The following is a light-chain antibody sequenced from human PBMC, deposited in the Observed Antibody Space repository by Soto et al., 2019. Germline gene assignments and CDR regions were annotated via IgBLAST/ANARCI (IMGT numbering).Light chain of an antibody. Sequence: SYELTQPASVSVAAGETASISCGGNDIGSKGVHWYQQKPGQAPVLVIYSDTDLPPVITERFSGSNSANLATLTISRVEAGDEADYYCQVWDSGSAHVVFGGGTKLTVL. CDR2: SDT. V-gene: IGLV3-21*04. CDR1: DIGSKG. J-gene: IGLJ2*01. CDR3: QVWDSGSAHVV.